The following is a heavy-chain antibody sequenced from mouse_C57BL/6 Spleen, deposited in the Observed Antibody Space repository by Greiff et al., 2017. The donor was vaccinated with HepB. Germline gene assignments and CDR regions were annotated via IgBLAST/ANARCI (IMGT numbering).Heavy chain of an antibody. CDR1: GFTFSSYA. J-gene: IGHJ1*03. Sequence: DVKLVESGGGLVKPGGSLKLSCAASGFTFSSYAMSWVRQTPEKRLEWVATISDGGSYTYYPDNVKGRFTISRDNAKNNLYLQMSHLKSEDTAMYYCARGTTVVAHWYFDVWGTGTTVTVSS. D-gene: IGHD1-1*01. CDR2: ISDGGSYT. CDR3: ARGTTVVAHWYFDV. V-gene: IGHV5-4*03.